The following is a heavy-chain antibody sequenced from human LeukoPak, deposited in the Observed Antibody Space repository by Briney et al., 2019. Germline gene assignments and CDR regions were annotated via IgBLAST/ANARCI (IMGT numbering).Heavy chain of an antibody. V-gene: IGHV4-59*08. Sequence: SSETLSLTCTVSGGSISSYYWSWIRQPPGEGLEWIGYIYYSGSTNYNPSLKSRVTISVDTSKNQFSLKLSSVTAADTAVYYCATPYSGGYHGLDIWGQGTMVTVSS. D-gene: IGHD1-26*01. CDR2: IYYSGST. CDR3: ATPYSGGYHGLDI. J-gene: IGHJ3*02. CDR1: GGSISSYY.